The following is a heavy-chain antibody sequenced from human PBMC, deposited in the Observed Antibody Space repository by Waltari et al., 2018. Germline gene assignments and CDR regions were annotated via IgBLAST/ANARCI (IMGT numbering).Heavy chain of an antibody. D-gene: IGHD6-25*01. V-gene: IGHV3-74*01. CDR1: GFTFSNYW. Sequence: EVQLVESGGALVQPGGSLRLSCAASGFTFSNYWMHWVRQAPGKGLVSVSQINTDGSITSYAESVKGRFTISRDNAGNMLFLQMNNLRAEDTAVYYCVLYSSVFLGDYWGQGTLLTVSS. CDR2: INTDGSIT. J-gene: IGHJ4*02. CDR3: VLYSSVFLGDY.